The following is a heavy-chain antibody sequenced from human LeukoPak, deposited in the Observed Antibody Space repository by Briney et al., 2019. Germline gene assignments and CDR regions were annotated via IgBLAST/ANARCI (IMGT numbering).Heavy chain of an antibody. CDR3: ARALGYCSGGSCYPNWFDP. V-gene: IGHV4-59*01. CDR1: GGSISPYY. D-gene: IGHD2-15*01. Sequence: SETLSLTCVVSGGSISPYYWSWIRQSLGKGLEWIGYIDPSGSTSYNPSLKSRVTISVDTSKNQFSLKLSSVTAADTAVYYCARALGYCSGGSCYPNWFDPWGQGTLVTVSS. J-gene: IGHJ5*02. CDR2: IDPSGST.